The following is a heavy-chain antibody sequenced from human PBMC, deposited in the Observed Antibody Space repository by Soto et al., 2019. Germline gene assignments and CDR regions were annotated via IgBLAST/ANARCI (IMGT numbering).Heavy chain of an antibody. J-gene: IGHJ4*02. CDR3: ARGGYFDSSNYLAY. D-gene: IGHD3-22*01. CDR2: INPGNGNT. Sequence: VKLACKAAGYSLTRYVVNWVRKAHGRGLEWMGWINPGNGNTKYSQKFQGRVIIERDTSASTAYMELSSLRSEDTAVYYCARGGYFDSSNYLAYWGLGTLVTVSS. V-gene: IGHV1-3*01. CDR1: GYSLTRYV.